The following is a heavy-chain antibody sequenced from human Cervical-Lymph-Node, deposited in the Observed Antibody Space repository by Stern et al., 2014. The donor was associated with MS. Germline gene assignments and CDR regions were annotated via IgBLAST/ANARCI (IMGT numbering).Heavy chain of an antibody. CDR3: ARLGMAPTTTGSGNYFYYGMDV. CDR1: GYSSPTFW. D-gene: IGHD1-26*01. J-gene: IGHJ6*02. CDR2: IYPGDSDT. V-gene: IGHV5-51*03. Sequence: VQLVQSGAEVKKPGESLKISCKGSGYSSPTFWIGWVRQMPGKGLEWMGIIYPGDSDTRYRPSFQGQVHISAGKSLHTAYLQWNSLKASDTATYYCARLGMAPTTTGSGNYFYYGMDVWGQGTTVTVSS.